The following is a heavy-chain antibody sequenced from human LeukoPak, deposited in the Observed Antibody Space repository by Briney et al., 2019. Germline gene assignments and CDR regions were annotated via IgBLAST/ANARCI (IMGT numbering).Heavy chain of an antibody. CDR3: ARGLSRVWLVRGRARDFDY. CDR2: MNPNSGNT. D-gene: IGHD6-19*01. V-gene: IGHV1-8*01. J-gene: IGHJ4*02. CDR1: GYTFTSYD. Sequence: ASVKVSCKASGYTFTSYDINWVRQATGQGLEWMGWMNPNSGNTGYALKFQGRVTMTRNTSISTAYMELSSLRSEDTAVYYCARGLSRVWLVRGRARDFDYWGQGTLVTVSS.